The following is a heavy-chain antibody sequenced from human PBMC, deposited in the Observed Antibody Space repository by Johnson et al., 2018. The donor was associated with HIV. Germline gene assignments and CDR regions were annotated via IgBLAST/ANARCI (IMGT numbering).Heavy chain of an antibody. CDR2: ISWDGGST. J-gene: IGHJ3*02. Sequence: VQLVESGGIAVQPGGSLRLSCAASGFSFDDYAMHWVRQVPGKGLEWVSLISWDGGSTYYADSVQGRFIISRDNSKESLYLQMNSLRAEDSALYFCAKDSDTYYYGSGDAFDIWGQGTMVTVSS. V-gene: IGHV3-43D*03. CDR3: AKDSDTYYYGSGDAFDI. CDR1: GFSFDDYA. D-gene: IGHD3-10*01.